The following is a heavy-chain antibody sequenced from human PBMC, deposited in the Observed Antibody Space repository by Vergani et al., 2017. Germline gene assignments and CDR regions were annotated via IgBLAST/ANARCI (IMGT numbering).Heavy chain of an antibody. CDR3: ARDSYSVCSGGSWYGQDYYYGMDV. CDR2: IIPIFGTA. Sequence: QVQLVPSGAEVKKPGASVKVSCKASGGTFSSYAISWVRQAPGQGLEWMGGIIPIFGTANYAQKFQGRVPITADESTSPAYRELSMMSADDTAVYYCARDSYSVCSGGSWYGQDYYYGMDVWGQGTTVTVSS. CDR1: GGTFSSYA. V-gene: IGHV1-69*01. J-gene: IGHJ6*02. D-gene: IGHD2-15*01.